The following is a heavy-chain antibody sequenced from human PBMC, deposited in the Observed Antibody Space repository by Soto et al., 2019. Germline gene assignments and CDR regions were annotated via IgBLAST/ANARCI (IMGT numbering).Heavy chain of an antibody. D-gene: IGHD1-7*01. CDR2: IIPIFGTA. V-gene: IGHV1-69*13. J-gene: IGHJ6*02. Sequence: SVKVSCKASGGTLSSYAISWVRQAPGQGLEWMGGIIPIFGTANYAQKFQGRVTITADESTSTACMELSSLRSEDTAVYYCASAITGTTDYYGMDVWGQGTTVTV. CDR1: GGTLSSYA. CDR3: ASAITGTTDYYGMDV.